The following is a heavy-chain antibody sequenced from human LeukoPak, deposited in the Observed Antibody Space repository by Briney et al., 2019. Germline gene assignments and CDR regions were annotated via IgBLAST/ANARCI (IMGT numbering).Heavy chain of an antibody. CDR2: IYPGDSDT. CDR1: GYSFTTYW. V-gene: IGHV5-51*03. Sequence: PGESLKISCKGSGYSFTTYWIAWVRQMPGEGLEWMGIIYPGDSDTRYSPSFQGQVTISVDKSVSAAYLQWSSLKASDTAMYYCASPPTRECSCISCPLSYWGQGTLVTVSS. J-gene: IGHJ4*02. D-gene: IGHD2-2*01. CDR3: ASPPTRECSCISCPLSY.